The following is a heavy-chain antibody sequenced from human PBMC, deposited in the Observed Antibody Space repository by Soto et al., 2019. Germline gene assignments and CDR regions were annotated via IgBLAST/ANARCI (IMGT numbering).Heavy chain of an antibody. D-gene: IGHD4-17*01. V-gene: IGHV4-34*01. J-gene: IGHJ4*02. CDR1: GGSFSGYY. CDR3: ASGGVYGDYLLMGY. Sequence: QVQLQQWGAGLLKPSETLSLTCAVYGGSFSGYYWSWIRQPPGKGLEWIGEINHSGSTNYNPSLKSRVTISVDPSKSQFSRKLSSVTAADTAVYYCASGGVYGDYLLMGYWGPGTLVTVSS. CDR2: INHSGST.